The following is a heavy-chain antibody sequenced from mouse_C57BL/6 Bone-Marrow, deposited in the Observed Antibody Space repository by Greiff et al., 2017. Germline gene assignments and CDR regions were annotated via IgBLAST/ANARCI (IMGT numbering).Heavy chain of an antibody. D-gene: IGHD1-1*01. CDR1: GYTFTSYW. J-gene: IGHJ1*03. Sequence: QVQLQQPGAELVKPGASVKLSCKASGYTFTSYWMHWVKQRPGQGLEWIGMIHPNSGSTNYNEKFKSKATLTVDESSSTAYMQLSSLTSEDSAVYYCAREEDYYGSSPYWYFDVWGTGTTVTVSS. V-gene: IGHV1-64*01. CDR2: IHPNSGST. CDR3: AREEDYYGSSPYWYFDV.